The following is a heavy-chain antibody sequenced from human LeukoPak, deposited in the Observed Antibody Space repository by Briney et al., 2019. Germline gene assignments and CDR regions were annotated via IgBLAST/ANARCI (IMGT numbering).Heavy chain of an antibody. CDR3: ARGYSYSSGWYLGYYYYGMDV. D-gene: IGHD6-19*01. J-gene: IGHJ6*02. Sequence: SVKVSCKASGYTFTSYDINWVRQATGQGLEWMGWMNSNSGNTGYAQKFQGRVTMTRNTSISTAYMELSSLRSEDTAVYYCARGYSYSSGWYLGYYYYGMDVWGRGTLVTVSS. CDR2: MNSNSGNT. V-gene: IGHV1-8*01. CDR1: GYTFTSYD.